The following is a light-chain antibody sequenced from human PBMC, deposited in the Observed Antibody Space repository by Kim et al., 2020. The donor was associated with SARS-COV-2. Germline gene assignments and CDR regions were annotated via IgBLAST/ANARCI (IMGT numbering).Light chain of an antibody. J-gene: IGKJ1*01. CDR1: QGTGSY. V-gene: IGKV1-27*01. Sequence: DIQMTQSPSSLSASVGDRVTITCRASQGTGSYLAWYQKKPGKVPKLLIYAASTLQSGVPSRFSGSGSGTDFTLTISSLQPEDVATYYCQKYNSALWTFGQGTKVDIK. CDR3: QKYNSALWT. CDR2: AAS.